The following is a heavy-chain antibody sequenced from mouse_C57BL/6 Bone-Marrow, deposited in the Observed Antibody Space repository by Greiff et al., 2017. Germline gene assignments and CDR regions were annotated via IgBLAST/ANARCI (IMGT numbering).Heavy chain of an antibody. CDR2: ISYDGSN. V-gene: IGHV3-6*01. CDR1: GYSITSGYY. Sequence: EVKVEESGPGLVKPSQSLSLTCSVTGYSITSGYYWNWIRQFPGNKLEWMGYISYDGSNNYNPSLKNRISITRDTSKNQFFLKLNSVTTEDTATYYCARRSLYYGSSYLYAMDYWGQGTSVTVSS. CDR3: ARRSLYYGSSYLYAMDY. D-gene: IGHD1-1*01. J-gene: IGHJ4*01.